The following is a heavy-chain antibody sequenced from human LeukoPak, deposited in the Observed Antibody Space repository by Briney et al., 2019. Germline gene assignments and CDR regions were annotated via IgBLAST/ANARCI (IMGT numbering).Heavy chain of an antibody. CDR3: ARARGSVSSILHFDY. CDR1: GGSISSGGYS. J-gene: IGHJ4*02. D-gene: IGHD3-10*01. CDR2: IYHSGST. Sequence: SETLSLTCAVSGGSISSGGYSWSWIRQPPGKGLEWMGYIYHSGSTYYNPSLKSRVTISVDRSKNQFSLKLSSVTASDTAVYYCARARGSVSSILHFDYWGQGTLVTVSS. V-gene: IGHV4-30-2*01.